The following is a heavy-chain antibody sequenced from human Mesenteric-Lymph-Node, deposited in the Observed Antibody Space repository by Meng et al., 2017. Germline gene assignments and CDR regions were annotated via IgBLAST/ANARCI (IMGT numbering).Heavy chain of an antibody. Sequence: GESLKISCAASGFTFSSYAMHWVRQAPGKGLEWVAVISYDGSNKYYADSVKGRFTISRDNSKNTLYLQMNSLRAEDTAVYYCARSYSSGWPFDYWGQGTLVTVSS. D-gene: IGHD6-19*01. CDR3: ARSYSSGWPFDY. V-gene: IGHV3-30*01. CDR1: GFTFSSYA. J-gene: IGHJ4*02. CDR2: ISYDGSNK.